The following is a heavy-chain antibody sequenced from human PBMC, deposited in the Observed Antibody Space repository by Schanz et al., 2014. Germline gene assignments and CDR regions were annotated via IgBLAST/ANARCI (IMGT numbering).Heavy chain of an antibody. V-gene: IGHV3-23*01. CDR3: ARGLHYDVETSFRSYDAFDF. J-gene: IGHJ3*01. CDR1: GFSFSSYA. Sequence: EVQLLESGGGLVEPGGSLRLSCAASGFSFSSYAMGWVRQARGKGLEWVSALSEGGGGTHYADSVRGRFTISSDSSKNTLYLQMSSLRADDTAVFYCARGLHYDVETSFRSYDAFDFWGQGTKVTVSP. CDR2: LSEGGGGT. D-gene: IGHD3-10*02.